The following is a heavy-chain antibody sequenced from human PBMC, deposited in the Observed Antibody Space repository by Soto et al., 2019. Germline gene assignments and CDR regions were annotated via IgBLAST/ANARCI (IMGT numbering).Heavy chain of an antibody. CDR3: ARIPGGGWQRFFDY. D-gene: IGHD5-12*01. CDR2: ITVGGAQK. Sequence: EVKLLESGGALVQPGGSLRLSCAASGFNFFDHDMSWVRQAPGKGLEWVSSITVGGAQKDYGKSVKGRFTISRDNPNDTLFMKIDRLQVENTAIYDLARIPGGGWQRFFDYWGQGTAVTVSS. J-gene: IGHJ4*02. V-gene: IGHV3-23*01. CDR1: GFNFFDHD.